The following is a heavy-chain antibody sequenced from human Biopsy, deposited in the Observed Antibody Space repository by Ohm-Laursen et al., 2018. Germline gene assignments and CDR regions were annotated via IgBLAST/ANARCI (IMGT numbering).Heavy chain of an antibody. Sequence: GASVKVSCKASGYSFTSYYMHWVRQAPGQGLEWMGMINPSGSTTSYPQIFQGRVTMTRDTSKSTVCMELSSLRSADTAVYFCARNTGWYGDLYYFDYWGQGTLVTVSS. CDR1: GYSFTSYY. D-gene: IGHD6-19*01. J-gene: IGHJ4*02. CDR2: INPSGSTT. CDR3: ARNTGWYGDLYYFDY. V-gene: IGHV1-46*01.